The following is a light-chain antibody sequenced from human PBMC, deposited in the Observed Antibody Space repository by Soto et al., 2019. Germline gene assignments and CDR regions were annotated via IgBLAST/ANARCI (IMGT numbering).Light chain of an antibody. CDR1: QSISSW. V-gene: IGKV1-5*03. CDR3: QQYNSYPT. J-gene: IGKJ4*01. CDR2: KAS. Sequence: IQMTQSPSTLSASVGDRVTITCRASQSISSWLAWYQQKPVKAPKLLIYKASSLESGVPSRFSGSGSGTEFTLTISSQQPDDFATYYCQQYNSYPTFGGGTKVEIK.